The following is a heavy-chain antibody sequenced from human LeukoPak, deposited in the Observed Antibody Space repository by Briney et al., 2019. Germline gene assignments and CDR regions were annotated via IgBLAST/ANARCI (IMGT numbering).Heavy chain of an antibody. CDR2: INPSGGST. CDR1: GYTLTSYY. CDR3: ARSYYDFWSGYTPLYYYYMDV. D-gene: IGHD3-3*01. Sequence: ASVKVSCKASGYTLTSYYMHWVRQAPGQGLEGMGIINPSGGSTSYAQKFQGRVTMTRDTSISTAYMEMSRLRSDDTAVYYCARSYYDFWSGYTPLYYYYMDVWGKGTTVTVSS. V-gene: IGHV1-46*01. J-gene: IGHJ6*03.